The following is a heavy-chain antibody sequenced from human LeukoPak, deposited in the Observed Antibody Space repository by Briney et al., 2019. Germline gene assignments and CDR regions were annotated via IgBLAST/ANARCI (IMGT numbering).Heavy chain of an antibody. V-gene: IGHV4-38-2*02. D-gene: IGHD2-15*01. Sequence: PSETLSLTCTVSGYSISSGYYWGWIRQPPGKGLEWIGNIYHSGSTYYSPSLKSRVTMSVNTSKNHFSLKLSSVTAADTAVYYCARIGGWSPFDYWGQGTLVTVSS. J-gene: IGHJ4*02. CDR1: GYSISSGYY. CDR2: IYHSGST. CDR3: ARIGGWSPFDY.